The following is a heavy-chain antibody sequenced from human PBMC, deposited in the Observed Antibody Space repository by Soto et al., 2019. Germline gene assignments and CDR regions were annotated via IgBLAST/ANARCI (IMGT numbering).Heavy chain of an antibody. D-gene: IGHD6-19*01. CDR2: INAGNGNT. Sequence: GASVKVSCKASGYTFTSYAIYWVRQAPGQRLEWMGWINAGNGNTKYSQKFQGRVTITRDTSASTAYMELSSLRSEDTAVYCCARGGVAGTPKYYFDYWGQGTLVTVSS. J-gene: IGHJ4*02. V-gene: IGHV1-3*01. CDR3: ARGGVAGTPKYYFDY. CDR1: GYTFTSYA.